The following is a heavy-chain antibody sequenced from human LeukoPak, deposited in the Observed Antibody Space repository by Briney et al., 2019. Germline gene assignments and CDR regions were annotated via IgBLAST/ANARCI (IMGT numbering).Heavy chain of an antibody. V-gene: IGHV3-30-3*01. J-gene: IGHJ4*02. CDR1: GFTFSSYA. D-gene: IGHD6-19*01. Sequence: GRSLRLSCAASGFTFSSYAMHWVRQAPGKGLEWVAVISYDGSNKYYADSVKGRFTISRDNSKNTLYLQMNSLRAEDTAVYYCARANSGWYVYWGQGTLVTVSS. CDR2: ISYDGSNK. CDR3: ARANSGWYVY.